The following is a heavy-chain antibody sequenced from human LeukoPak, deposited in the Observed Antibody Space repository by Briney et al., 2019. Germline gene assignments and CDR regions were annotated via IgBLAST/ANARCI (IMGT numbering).Heavy chain of an antibody. V-gene: IGHV3-33*01. J-gene: IGHJ4*02. Sequence: GGSLRLSCAASGFTFSSYGMHWVRQAPGKGLEWVAVIWYDGSNKYYADSVKGRFTISRDNSKNTLYQQMNSLRAEDTAVYYCARDSPTSDQAYWGQGTLVTVSS. CDR2: IWYDGSNK. CDR1: GFTFSSYG. CDR3: ARDSPTSDQAY. D-gene: IGHD2-2*01.